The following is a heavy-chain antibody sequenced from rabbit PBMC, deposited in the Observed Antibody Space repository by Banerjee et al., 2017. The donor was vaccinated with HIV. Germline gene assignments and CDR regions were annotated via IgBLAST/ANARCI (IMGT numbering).Heavy chain of an antibody. D-gene: IGHD1-1*01. CDR2: IDTSDGDT. J-gene: IGHJ2*01. V-gene: IGHV1S45*01. CDR1: GFDFSGDYM. CDR3: ARNYVNVFDP. Sequence: QEQLEETGGGLVQPGGSLTLSCKASGFDFSGDYMSWVRQAPGKGLEWIACIDTSDGDTDYANWPKGRFTISKASSTTVTLQMTSLTAADTATYFCARNYVNVFDPWGPGTLVTVS.